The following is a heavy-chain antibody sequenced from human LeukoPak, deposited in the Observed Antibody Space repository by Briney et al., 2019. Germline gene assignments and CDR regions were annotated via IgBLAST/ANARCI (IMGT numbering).Heavy chain of an antibody. V-gene: IGHV4-39*01. D-gene: IGHD3-22*01. CDR2: IYYTRST. J-gene: IGHJ2*01. CDR3: ARGDTMIVVVIHDWYFDL. Sequence: PSETLSLTCTVSGGSISSSSYYWGWIRQSPGKGLEWIGIIYYTRSTYYNPSLESRVTISVDTSKNQFSLKLTSVTAADTAVYYCARGDTMIVVVIHDWYFDLWGRGTLVTVSS. CDR1: GGSISSSSYY.